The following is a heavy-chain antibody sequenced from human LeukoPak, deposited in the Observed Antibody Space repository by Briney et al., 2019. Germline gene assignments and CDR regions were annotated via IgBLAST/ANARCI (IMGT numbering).Heavy chain of an antibody. V-gene: IGHV1-18*01. Sequence: GASVKVSCKASGYTFTSYGISWVRQAPGQGLEWMGWISAYNGNTNYAQKLQGRVTMTTDTSTSTAYMGLRSLRSDDTAVYYCARDGALVVTDLSFDYWGQGTLVTVSS. CDR2: ISAYNGNT. J-gene: IGHJ4*02. D-gene: IGHD3-22*01. CDR3: ARDGALVVTDLSFDY. CDR1: GYTFTSYG.